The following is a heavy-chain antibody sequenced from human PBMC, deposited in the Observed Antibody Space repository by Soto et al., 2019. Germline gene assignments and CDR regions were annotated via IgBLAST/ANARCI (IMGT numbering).Heavy chain of an antibody. D-gene: IGHD2-2*01. Sequence: GESMKISCTHPGYSXTSYCIGWVRQRHGKGLEWMGIIYPGDSDTRYSPSFQGQVTISADKSISTAYLQWSSLKASDTAMYYCARFGDIVLVPAAPYYYYVMEVWGQGTTVNVS. J-gene: IGHJ6*02. CDR1: GYSXTSYC. CDR3: ARFGDIVLVPAAPYYYYVMEV. CDR2: IYPGDSDT. V-gene: IGHV5-51*01.